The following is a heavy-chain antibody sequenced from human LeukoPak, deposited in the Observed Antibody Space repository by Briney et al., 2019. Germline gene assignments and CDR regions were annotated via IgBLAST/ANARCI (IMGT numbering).Heavy chain of an antibody. Sequence: GASVKVSCKASGYTFTSYGISWVRQAPGQGLEWMGWISAYNGNTNYAQKLQGRVTMTRDTSISTAYMELSRLRSDDTAVYYCASRDTAMGAFDYWGQGTLVTVSS. J-gene: IGHJ4*02. CDR3: ASRDTAMGAFDY. D-gene: IGHD5-18*01. V-gene: IGHV1-18*01. CDR2: ISAYNGNT. CDR1: GYTFTSYG.